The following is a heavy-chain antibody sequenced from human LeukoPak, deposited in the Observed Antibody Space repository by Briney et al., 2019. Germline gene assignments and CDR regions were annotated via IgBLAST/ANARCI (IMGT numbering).Heavy chain of an antibody. CDR2: IIPIFGTA. J-gene: IGHJ3*02. CDR3: ARGNGGDGYNNDAFDI. CDR1: GGTFSSYA. D-gene: IGHD5-24*01. Sequence: SVKVSCKASGGTFSSYATSWVRQAPGQGLEWMGGIIPIFGTANYAQKFQGRVTITTDESTSTAYMELSSLRSEDTAVYYCARGNGGDGYNNDAFDIWGQGTMVTVSS. V-gene: IGHV1-69*05.